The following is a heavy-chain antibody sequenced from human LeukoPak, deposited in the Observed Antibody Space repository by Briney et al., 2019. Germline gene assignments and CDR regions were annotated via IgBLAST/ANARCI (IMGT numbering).Heavy chain of an antibody. V-gene: IGHV3-23*01. D-gene: IGHD3-10*01. CDR1: GFTVSNNY. Sequence: PGGSLRLSCAASGFTVSNNYMSWVRQAPGKGLEWVSAISASGGSTYYADSVKGRFTISRENSKDTLYLQMNSLKAEETAVYYCAKVGAGVRGVLDSWGQGTLVTVSS. CDR2: ISASGGST. CDR3: AKVGAGVRGVLDS. J-gene: IGHJ4*02.